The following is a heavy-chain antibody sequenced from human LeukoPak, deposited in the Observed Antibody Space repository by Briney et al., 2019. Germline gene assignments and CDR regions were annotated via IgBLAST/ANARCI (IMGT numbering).Heavy chain of an antibody. CDR3: ARGQTTMTN. CDR1: GFTFSSYW. CDR2: IKQDGSEK. J-gene: IGHJ4*02. Sequence: GGPLRLSCAASGFTFSSYWMSWVRQAPGKGLEWVANIKQDGSEKSYVDSVKGRFTISRDNTKNSLYLQMNSLRAEDTAVYYCARGQTTMTNWGQGTLVTVSS. D-gene: IGHD4-17*01. V-gene: IGHV3-7*03.